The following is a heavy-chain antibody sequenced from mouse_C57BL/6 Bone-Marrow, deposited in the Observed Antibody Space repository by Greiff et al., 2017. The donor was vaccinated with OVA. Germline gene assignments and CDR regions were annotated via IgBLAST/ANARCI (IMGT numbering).Heavy chain of an antibody. Sequence: LVESGPELVKPGASVKISCKASGYAFSSSWMNWVKQRPGKGLEWIGRIYPGDGDTNYNGKFKGKATLTADKSSSTAYMQLSSLTSEDSAVYFCARQDYYGSSYYFDYWGQGTTLTVSS. CDR1: GYAFSSSW. CDR3: ARQDYYGSSYYFDY. V-gene: IGHV1-82*01. D-gene: IGHD1-1*01. CDR2: IYPGDGDT. J-gene: IGHJ2*01.